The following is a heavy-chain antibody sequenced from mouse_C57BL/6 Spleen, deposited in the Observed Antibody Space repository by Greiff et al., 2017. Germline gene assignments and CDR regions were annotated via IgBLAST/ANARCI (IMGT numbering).Heavy chain of an antibody. CDR1: GYTFTSYW. Sequence: QVQLQQPGAELVKPGASVKLSCKASGYTFTSYWMHWVKQRPGQGLEWIGMIHPNSGSTNYNEKFKSKATLTVDKSSSTAYMQLSSLTSEDSAVYYCAGRELLRSRRDYWGQGTTLTVSS. D-gene: IGHD1-1*01. CDR3: AGRELLRSRRDY. V-gene: IGHV1-64*01. CDR2: IHPNSGST. J-gene: IGHJ2*01.